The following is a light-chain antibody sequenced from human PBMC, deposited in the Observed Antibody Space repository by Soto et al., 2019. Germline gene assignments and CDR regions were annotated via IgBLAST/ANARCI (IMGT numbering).Light chain of an antibody. CDR2: WAS. Sequence: DIVMTQSPDSLAVSLGERATINCKSSQSVLYSSNNKNYLAWYQQRQGQPPKLLIYWASTRESVVPDRFSGSGSGTDFTLTSTSLQAEDVAVYYCQQYESTPPTFGQGTKLEIK. CDR1: QSVLYSSNNKNY. CDR3: QQYESTPPT. V-gene: IGKV4-1*01. J-gene: IGKJ2*01.